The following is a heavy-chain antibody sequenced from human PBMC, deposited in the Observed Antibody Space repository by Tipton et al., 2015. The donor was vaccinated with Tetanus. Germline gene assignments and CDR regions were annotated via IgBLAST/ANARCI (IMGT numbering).Heavy chain of an antibody. CDR2: INHSGST. D-gene: IGHD5-24*01. V-gene: IGHV4-34*01. Sequence: TLSLTCAVYGGSFSGYYWSWIRQPPGKGLEWIGEINHSGSTNYNPSLKSRVTISVDTSKNQFSLKLSSGTAADTAVYYCARVDGYNPTGTFDYWGQGTLVTVSS. CDR1: GGSFSGYY. J-gene: IGHJ4*02. CDR3: ARVDGYNPTGTFDY.